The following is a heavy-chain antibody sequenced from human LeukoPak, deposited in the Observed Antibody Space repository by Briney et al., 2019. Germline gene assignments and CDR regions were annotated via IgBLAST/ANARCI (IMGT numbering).Heavy chain of an antibody. J-gene: IGHJ6*02. CDR1: GGSISSSSYY. CDR3: ARDQHGDYFSGDYYGMDV. Sequence: SETLFLTCTVSGGSISSSSYYWGWIRQPPGKGLEWIGSIYYSGSTYYNPSLKSRVTISVDTSKNQFSLKLSSVTAADTAVYYCARDQHGDYFSGDYYGMDVWGQGPRSPSP. V-gene: IGHV4-39*07. CDR2: IYYSGST. D-gene: IGHD4-17*01.